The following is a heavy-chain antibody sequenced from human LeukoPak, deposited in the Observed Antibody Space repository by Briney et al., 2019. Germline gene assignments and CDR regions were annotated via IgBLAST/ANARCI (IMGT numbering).Heavy chain of an antibody. V-gene: IGHV4-39*01. J-gene: IGHJ5*02. CDR2: TYYSGTT. CDR1: GGSISSSSYY. D-gene: IGHD4-17*01. CDR3: ARGPYTIYGDYVFINWFDP. Sequence: SETLSLTCTVSGGSISSSSYYWGWIRQPPGKGLEWIGSTYYSGTTYYNPSLKSRVTLSVDTSKNQFSLKLSSVTAADTAVYYCARGPYTIYGDYVFINWFDPWGQGTLVTVSS.